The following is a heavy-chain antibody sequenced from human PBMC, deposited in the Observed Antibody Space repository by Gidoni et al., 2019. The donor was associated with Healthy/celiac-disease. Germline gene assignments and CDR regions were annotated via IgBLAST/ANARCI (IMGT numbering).Heavy chain of an antibody. D-gene: IGHD3-3*01. CDR2: IYLSGST. Sequence: QVQLQESGPGLVKPSETLSLTCTVSGGSISSYYWSWIRQPPGKGLEWIGEIYLSGSTNYNPSLKSRVTISVDTSKNQFSLKLSSVTAADTAVYYCARERYYDFWSGYPDHAFDIWGQGTMVTVSS. CDR3: ARERYYDFWSGYPDHAFDI. J-gene: IGHJ3*02. V-gene: IGHV4-59*01. CDR1: GGSISSYY.